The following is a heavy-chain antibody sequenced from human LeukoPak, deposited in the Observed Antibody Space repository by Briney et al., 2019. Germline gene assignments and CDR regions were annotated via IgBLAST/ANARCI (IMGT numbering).Heavy chain of an antibody. V-gene: IGHV1-69*13. CDR1: GGTFSSYA. Sequence: SVKVSCKASGGTFSSYAISWVRQAPGQGLEWMGGIIPIFGTANYAQKFQGRITITADESTSTAYMELSSLRSEDTAVYYCARTLGYSSGWYSEPSPSWFDPWGQGTLVTVSS. CDR2: IIPIFGTA. D-gene: IGHD6-19*01. J-gene: IGHJ5*02. CDR3: ARTLGYSSGWYSEPSPSWFDP.